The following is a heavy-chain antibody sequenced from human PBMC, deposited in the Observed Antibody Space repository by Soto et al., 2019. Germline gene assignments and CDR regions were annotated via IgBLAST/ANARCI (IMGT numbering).Heavy chain of an antibody. CDR3: ARGDDYDSSGPFSDAFDS. CDR2: IKPDGSQK. J-gene: IGHJ3*02. D-gene: IGHD3-22*01. V-gene: IGHV3-7*04. CDR1: GFTFSSYW. Sequence: PGGSLRLSCAASGFTFSSYWMSWVRQAPGKGLEWVANIKPDGSQKWYVDSVKGRFTISRDNAKKSLYLQMNSLRAEDTAVYYCARGDDYDSSGPFSDAFDSWGQGTMVTVSS.